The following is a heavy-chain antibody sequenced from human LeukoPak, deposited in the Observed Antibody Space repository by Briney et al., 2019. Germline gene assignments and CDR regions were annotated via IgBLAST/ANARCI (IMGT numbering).Heavy chain of an antibody. Sequence: PGGSLRLSCAASGFTFSSYGMHWVRQAPGKGLEWVAFIRYDGSNKYYADSVKGRFTISRDNSKNTLYLQMNSLRAEDTAVYYCANPDYDDYAGAFDIWGQGTMVTVSS. CDR1: GFTFSSYG. CDR3: ANPDYDDYAGAFDI. J-gene: IGHJ3*02. V-gene: IGHV3-30*02. D-gene: IGHD4-17*01. CDR2: IRYDGSNK.